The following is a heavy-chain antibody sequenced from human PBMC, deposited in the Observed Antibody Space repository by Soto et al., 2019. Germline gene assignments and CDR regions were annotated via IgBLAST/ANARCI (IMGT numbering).Heavy chain of an antibody. Sequence: PSETLSLTCTVSGGSISSYYWSWIRQPPGKGLEWIGYIYYSGSTNYNPSLKSRVTISVDTSKNQFSLKLSSVTAADTAVYYCARGQTFDRGMDHWGQGTTVTVSS. V-gene: IGHV4-59*01. J-gene: IGHJ6*01. CDR1: GGSISSYY. CDR2: IYYSGST. CDR3: ARGQTFDRGMDH. D-gene: IGHD3-9*01.